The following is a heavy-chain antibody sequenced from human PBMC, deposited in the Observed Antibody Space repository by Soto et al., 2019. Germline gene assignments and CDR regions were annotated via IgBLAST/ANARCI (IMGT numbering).Heavy chain of an antibody. CDR2: IHYRGST. D-gene: IGHD5-18*01. Sequence: PSETLSLTCTVSGGSISSYYWSWIRQSPGKGLEWIGYIHYRGSTNYNPSLKSRVTISVDTSKIHFSLKLSSVTAADTAVYYCARFSGYSYGYVFDYWGQGTLVTVSS. CDR3: ARFSGYSYGYVFDY. V-gene: IGHV4-59*01. J-gene: IGHJ4*02. CDR1: GGSISSYY.